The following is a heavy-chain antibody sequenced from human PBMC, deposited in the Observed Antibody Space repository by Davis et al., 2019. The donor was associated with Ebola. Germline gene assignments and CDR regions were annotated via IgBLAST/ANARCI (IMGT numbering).Heavy chain of an antibody. D-gene: IGHD1-1*01. V-gene: IGHV4-59*01. CDR2: IYYSGST. CDR3: ARDPWGFNKGVLEYYGMDV. CDR1: GGSFSGYY. Sequence: MPGGSLRLSCAVYGGSFSGYYWSWIRQPPGKGLEWIGDIYYSGSTNFNPTLKSRVTMLVDTSKNQFSLKLDSATAADTAIYYCARDPWGFNKGVLEYYGMDVWGQGITVTVSS. J-gene: IGHJ6*02.